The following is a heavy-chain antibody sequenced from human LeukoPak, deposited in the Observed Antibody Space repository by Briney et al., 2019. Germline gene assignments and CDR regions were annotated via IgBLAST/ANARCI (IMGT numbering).Heavy chain of an antibody. Sequence: SETLSLTCAVCGGSFSGYYWSWIRQPPGNGLEWIGEINHSGSTNYNPSLKSRVTISVDTSKNQFSLKLSSVTAADTAVYYCARRVVTMIVVAYDAFDIWGQGTMVTVSS. CDR3: ARRVVTMIVVAYDAFDI. D-gene: IGHD3-22*01. V-gene: IGHV4-34*01. J-gene: IGHJ3*02. CDR2: INHSGST. CDR1: GGSFSGYY.